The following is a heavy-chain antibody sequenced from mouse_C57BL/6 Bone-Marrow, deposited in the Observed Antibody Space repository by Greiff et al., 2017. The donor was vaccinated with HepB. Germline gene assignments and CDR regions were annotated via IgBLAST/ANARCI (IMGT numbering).Heavy chain of an antibody. V-gene: IGHV5-9-1*02. J-gene: IGHJ4*01. CDR2: ISSGGDYI. D-gene: IGHD3-2*02. CDR1: GFTFSSYA. Sequence: EVQRVESGAGLVKPGGSLKLSCAASGFTFSSYAMSWVRQTPEKRLEWVAYISSGGDYIYYADTVKGRFTISRDNARNTLYLQMSSLKSEDTAMDYCTRGELRLYHYYAMDYWGQGTSVTVSS. CDR3: TRGELRLYHYYAMDY.